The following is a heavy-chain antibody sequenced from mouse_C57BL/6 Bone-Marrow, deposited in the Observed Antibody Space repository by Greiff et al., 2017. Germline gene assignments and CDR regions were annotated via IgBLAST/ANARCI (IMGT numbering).Heavy chain of an antibody. CDR3: ERGAMDY. J-gene: IGHJ4*01. CDR1: GFTFPSYA. Sequence: EVKVIESGGGLVKPGGSLKLSCEASGFTFPSYAMSWVRQTPEKRLEWVATISDGGSYTYYPDTVKGRFIISRDNDKNNLYLQMSHLKSEDTAMYYCERGAMDYWGQGTTVTASS. CDR2: ISDGGSYT. V-gene: IGHV5-4*03.